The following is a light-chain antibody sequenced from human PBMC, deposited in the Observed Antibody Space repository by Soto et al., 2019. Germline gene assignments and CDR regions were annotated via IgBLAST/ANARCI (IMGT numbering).Light chain of an antibody. CDR2: NAF. CDR3: QQYGSSPGT. CDR1: QSVSSK. Sequence: EVVLTQSPATLSLSPGGRATLSCRASQSVSSKLAWYQQRPGQAPRLLIYNAFNRATGIPDRFSGSGSGTDFTLTISRLEPEDFAVYYCQQYGSSPGTFGGGTKVDIK. V-gene: IGKV3-20*01. J-gene: IGKJ4*01.